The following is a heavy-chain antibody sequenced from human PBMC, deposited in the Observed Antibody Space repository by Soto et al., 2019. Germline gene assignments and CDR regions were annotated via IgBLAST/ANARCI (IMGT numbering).Heavy chain of an antibody. Sequence: EVQLLESGGGLVQPGGSLRLSCAASGFTFSSYAMSWVRQAPGKGLEWVSAISGSGGSTYYADSVKGRCTISRDNSKNTLDLQMNSLRAEDTAVYYCARWGTWGWRGDDYGMDVWGQGTTVTVSS. CDR1: GFTFSSYA. J-gene: IGHJ6*02. CDR3: ARWGTWGWRGDDYGMDV. D-gene: IGHD3-16*01. CDR2: ISGSGGST. V-gene: IGHV3-23*01.